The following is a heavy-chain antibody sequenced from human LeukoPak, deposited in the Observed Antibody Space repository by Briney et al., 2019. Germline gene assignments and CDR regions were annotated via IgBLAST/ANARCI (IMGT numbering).Heavy chain of an antibody. V-gene: IGHV4-59*01. CDR3: RKGLLAAPPGRVDY. J-gene: IGHJ4*02. CDR2: IYYSGNT. Sequence: PSETLSLTCIASGGLMNTYYLNWIRQPPGKGLEWIGFIYYSGNTKYNPSLSSRVTISIDTSRNHFSLRLSSVTPADTTKFHWRKGLLAAPPGRVDYWGQGTLVAVSS. D-gene: IGHD6-25*01. CDR1: GGLMNTYY.